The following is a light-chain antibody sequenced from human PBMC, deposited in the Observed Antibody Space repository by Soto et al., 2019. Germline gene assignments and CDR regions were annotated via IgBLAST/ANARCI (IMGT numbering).Light chain of an antibody. Sequence: QSALTQPPSASGSPGQSVTISCTGTSSDVGGYNYVSWYQQHPGKVPKLMVYEVNKRPSGVPDRFSGSKSGNTASLTVSGLQAEEEAEYYCTSYAGGNNVFGTGTKVTVL. CDR2: EVN. CDR1: SSDVGGYNY. J-gene: IGLJ1*01. V-gene: IGLV2-8*01. CDR3: TSYAGGNNV.